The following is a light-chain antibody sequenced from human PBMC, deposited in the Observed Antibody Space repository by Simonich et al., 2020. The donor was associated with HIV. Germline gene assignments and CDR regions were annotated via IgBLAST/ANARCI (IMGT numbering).Light chain of an antibody. V-gene: IGKV3D-15*01. CDR3: QQYGSSIT. J-gene: IGKJ5*01. Sequence: EIVMTQSPATLSVSPGERATLSCRASQSISSNLAWYQQKPGQAPRLLIYGASTRATGIPARFSGSGSGTEFTLTISSLQSEDFAVYYCQQYGSSITFGQGTRLDIK. CDR1: QSISSN. CDR2: GAS.